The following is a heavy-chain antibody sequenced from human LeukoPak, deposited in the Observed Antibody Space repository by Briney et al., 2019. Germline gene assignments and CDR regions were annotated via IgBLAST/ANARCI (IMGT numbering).Heavy chain of an antibody. V-gene: IGHV3-23*01. CDR3: AKDRPTWPIDY. CDR1: GFTFSSYS. D-gene: IGHD5-12*01. Sequence: GGSLRLSCAASGFTFSSYSMSWVRQAPWKGLEWVSSISSSGGNTYYADSVKGRFTISRDNSKNTLFLQMNSLRAEDTAVYYCAKDRPTWPIDYWGQGTLVTVSS. CDR2: ISSSGGNT. J-gene: IGHJ4*02.